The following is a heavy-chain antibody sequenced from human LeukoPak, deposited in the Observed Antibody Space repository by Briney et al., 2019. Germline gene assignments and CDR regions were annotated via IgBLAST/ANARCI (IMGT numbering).Heavy chain of an antibody. CDR2: INPNSGGT. CDR1: GYTFTGYY. J-gene: IGHJ5*02. V-gene: IGHV1-2*02. Sequence: ASVKVSCKASGYTFTGYYMHWVRQAPGQGLEWMGWINPNSGGTNYAQKFQGRVTMTRDTSISTAYMELSRLRSDDTAVYYRARGDIVVVPAARNWFDPWGQGTLVTVSS. D-gene: IGHD2-2*01. CDR3: ARGDIVVVPAARNWFDP.